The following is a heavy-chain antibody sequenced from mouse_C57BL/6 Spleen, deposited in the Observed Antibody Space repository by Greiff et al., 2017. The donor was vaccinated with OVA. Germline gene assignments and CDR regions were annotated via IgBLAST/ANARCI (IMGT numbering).Heavy chain of an antibody. Sequence: EVQLVESGGGLVKPGGSLKLSCAASGFTFSSYAMSWVRQTPEKRLEWVATISDGGSYTYYPDNVKGRFTISRDNAKNNLYLQMSHLKSEDTAMYYCARADNWVGDYFDYWGQGTTLTVSS. CDR2: ISDGGSYT. CDR1: GFTFSSYA. J-gene: IGHJ2*01. CDR3: ARADNWVGDYFDY. D-gene: IGHD4-1*01. V-gene: IGHV5-4*01.